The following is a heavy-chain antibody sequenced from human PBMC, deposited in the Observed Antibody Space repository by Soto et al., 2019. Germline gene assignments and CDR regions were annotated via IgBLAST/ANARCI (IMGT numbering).Heavy chain of an antibody. D-gene: IGHD1-26*01. V-gene: IGHV1-3*01. CDR1: GCTFTSYA. CDR3: ARDDSGFSVSHYIDYFNY. CDR2: INAGNGNT. J-gene: IGHJ4*02. Sequence: ASVKVSCKASGCTFTSYALHWVRQAPGQRLEWMGWINAGNGNTKYSQKFQGRVTITRDTSASTAYMELSSLRSEDTAVYYCARDDSGFSVSHYIDYFNYWGQGALVTVSS.